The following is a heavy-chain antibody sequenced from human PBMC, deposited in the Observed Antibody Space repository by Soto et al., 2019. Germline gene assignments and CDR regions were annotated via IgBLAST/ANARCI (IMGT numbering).Heavy chain of an antibody. Sequence: GFTFSSYGMHWVLQAPGPGLEWVAVISYDGSNKYYADSVKGRFTISRDNSKNTLYLRMNSLRAEDTAVCYCAKEASHSGSSSYYYDGMDVWGQGTTVTVS. D-gene: IGHD6-13*01. CDR2: ISYDGSNK. CDR1: GFTFSSYG. V-gene: IGHV3-30*18. CDR3: AKEASHSGSSSYYYDGMDV. J-gene: IGHJ6*02.